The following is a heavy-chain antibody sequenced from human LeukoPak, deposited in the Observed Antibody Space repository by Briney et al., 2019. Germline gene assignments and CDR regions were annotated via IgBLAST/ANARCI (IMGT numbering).Heavy chain of an antibody. CDR2: ISGSGGNT. J-gene: IGHJ4*02. D-gene: IGHD6-13*01. Sequence: GGSLRLSCAASGFTFRRYGMNWVRQAPGKGLEWVSAISGSGGNTYYGDSVKGRFTISRDNAKNSLYLQMNSLRAEDTAVYYCARVRQQLVDYWGQGTLVTVSS. CDR3: ARVRQQLVDY. CDR1: GFTFRRYG. V-gene: IGHV3-23*01.